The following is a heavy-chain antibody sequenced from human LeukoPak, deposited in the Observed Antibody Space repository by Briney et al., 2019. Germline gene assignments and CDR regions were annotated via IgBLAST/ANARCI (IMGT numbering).Heavy chain of an antibody. V-gene: IGHV1-18*01. D-gene: IGHD3-9*01. CDR3: ARDRATLRGNNYDLLTGYYTGWDY. CDR1: GYTFTSYG. Sequence: ASVKVSCKASGYTFTSYGISWVRQAPGQGLEWMGWVSTYNGNTNYAQNLQGRVTMTTDRSTSTTYMELRSLTSDDTAVYYCARDRATLRGNNYDLLTGYYTGWDYWAQGTLVSVSS. J-gene: IGHJ4*02. CDR2: VSTYNGNT.